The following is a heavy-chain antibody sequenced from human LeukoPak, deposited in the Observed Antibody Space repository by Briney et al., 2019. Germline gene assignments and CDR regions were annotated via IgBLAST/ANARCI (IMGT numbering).Heavy chain of an antibody. Sequence: GASVKVSGKASGCTCTGYYMHWVRQAPGQGLEWMGWINPNSGGTNYAQKFQGRVTMTRDTSISTAYMELSRLRSDDTAVYYCARAQYRGANDYWGQGTLVTVSS. J-gene: IGHJ4*02. CDR2: INPNSGGT. CDR3: ARAQYRGANDY. D-gene: IGHD4-23*01. CDR1: GCTCTGYY. V-gene: IGHV1-2*02.